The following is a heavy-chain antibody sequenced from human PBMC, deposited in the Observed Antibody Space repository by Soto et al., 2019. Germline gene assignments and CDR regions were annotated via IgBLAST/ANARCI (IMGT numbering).Heavy chain of an antibody. D-gene: IGHD3-9*01. CDR2: INAGNGNT. CDR3: ARDIYDWLLPRPYDAAFDI. V-gene: IGHV1-3*01. J-gene: IGHJ3*02. CDR1: GYTFTSYA. Sequence: ASVKVSCKASGYTFTSYAMHWVRQAPGQRLEWMGWINAGNGNTKYSQKFQGRVTITRDTSASTAYMELSSLRSEDTAVYYCARDIYDWLLPRPYDAAFDILGQGTMVTVSS.